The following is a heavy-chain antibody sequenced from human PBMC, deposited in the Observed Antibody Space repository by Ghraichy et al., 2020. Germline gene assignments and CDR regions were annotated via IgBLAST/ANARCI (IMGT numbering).Heavy chain of an antibody. CDR3: ARDDKWFGIDY. CDR2: IKPNSGDT. J-gene: IGHJ4*01. D-gene: IGHD3-10*01. CDR1: GYTFTDYY. V-gene: IGHV1-2*06. Sequence: ASVKGSCKASGYTFTDYYMHWLRQAPGQGLEWMGRIKPNSGDTNYAQKFQGRVTMTRDTSISTVFMEVGRLRPDDTAVYFCARDDKWFGIDYWGQGTLVTVSS.